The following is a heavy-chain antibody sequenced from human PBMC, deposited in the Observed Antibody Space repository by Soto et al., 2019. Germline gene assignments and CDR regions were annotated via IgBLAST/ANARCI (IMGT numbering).Heavy chain of an antibody. J-gene: IGHJ4*02. CDR2: MNRDGSEI. CDR1: GSSFCSNW. D-gene: IGHD6-19*01. Sequence: HLGWSLRLSCSVSGSSFCSNWMHWVRQAPGKGLDWVTRMNRDGSEIDYANSVKGRFTVSRDNAKNTLYLQMNSLRAEDTAVYYCATAEVDCWGPGPPVTLAS. CDR3: ATAEVDC. V-gene: IGHV3-74*01.